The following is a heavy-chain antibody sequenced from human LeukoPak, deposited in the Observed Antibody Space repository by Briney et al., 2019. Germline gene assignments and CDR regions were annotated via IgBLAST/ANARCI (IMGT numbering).Heavy chain of an antibody. J-gene: IGHJ3*02. Sequence: PGRSLRLSRAASGFTFSSYGMHWVRQAPGKGLEWVAVIWYDGSNKYYADSVKGRFTISRDNSKNTLYLQMNSLRAEDTAVYYCARVSYGDTAFDIWGQGTMVTVSS. V-gene: IGHV3-33*01. CDR2: IWYDGSNK. CDR3: ARVSYGDTAFDI. D-gene: IGHD4-17*01. CDR1: GFTFSSYG.